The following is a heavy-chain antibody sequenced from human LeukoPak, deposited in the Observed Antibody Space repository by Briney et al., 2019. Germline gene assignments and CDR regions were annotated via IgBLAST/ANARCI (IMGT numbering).Heavy chain of an antibody. D-gene: IGHD5-12*01. Sequence: ASVKVSCKASGYTFTGYYMHWVRQAPGQGLEWMGWINPNSGGTNYAQKFQGRVTMTRDTSICTAYMELSRLRSDDTAVYYCARSSRGYSGYDSLVFDYWGQGTLVTVSS. V-gene: IGHV1-2*02. CDR3: ARSSRGYSGYDSLVFDY. J-gene: IGHJ4*02. CDR1: GYTFTGYY. CDR2: INPNSGGT.